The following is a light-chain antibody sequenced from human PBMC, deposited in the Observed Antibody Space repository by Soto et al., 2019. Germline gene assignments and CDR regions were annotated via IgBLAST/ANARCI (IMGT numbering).Light chain of an antibody. V-gene: IGKV1-9*01. J-gene: IGKJ3*01. CDR1: QGISSY. CDR3: QQLNSYPL. Sequence: DIQLTQSPSFLSASVVARVTITCRASQGISSYLAWYQQKPGKAPKLLIYAASTLQSGVPSRFSGSGSETEFTLTISIMQPEDFATYYCQQLNSYPLFGPGTKVDIK. CDR2: AAS.